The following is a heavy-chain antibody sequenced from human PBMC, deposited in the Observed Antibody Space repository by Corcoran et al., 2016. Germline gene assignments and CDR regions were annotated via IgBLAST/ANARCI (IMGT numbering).Heavy chain of an antibody. CDR1: GYSFTSYW. J-gene: IGHJ5*02. CDR3: ARQNSCSSTSCYYQATDGWFDP. Sequence: EVQLVQSGAEVKKPGESLKISCKGSGYSFTSYWIGWVRQMPGKGLEWMGIIYPGDSDTRYSPSFQGQVTISADKSISTAYLQWSSLKASDTAMYYCARQNSCSSTSCYYQATDGWFDPWGQGTLVTVSS. V-gene: IGHV5-51*01. CDR2: IYPGDSDT. D-gene: IGHD2-2*01.